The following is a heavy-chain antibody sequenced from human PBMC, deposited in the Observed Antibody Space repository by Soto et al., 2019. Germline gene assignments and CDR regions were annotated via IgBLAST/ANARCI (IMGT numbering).Heavy chain of an antibody. V-gene: IGHV3-74*01. CDR1: GFTFSSYW. Sequence: HPGGSLRLSCAASGFTFSSYWMHWVRQAPGKGLVWVSRINSDGSSTSYADSVKGRFTISRDNAKNTLYLQMNSLRAEDTAVYYCARVYCSGGSCYXLDYWGQGALVTVSS. J-gene: IGHJ4*02. CDR3: ARVYCSGGSCYXLDY. D-gene: IGHD2-15*01. CDR2: INSDGSST.